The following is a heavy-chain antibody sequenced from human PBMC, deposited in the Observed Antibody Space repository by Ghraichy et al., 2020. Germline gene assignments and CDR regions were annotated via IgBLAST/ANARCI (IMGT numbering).Heavy chain of an antibody. J-gene: IGHJ6*02. Sequence: SETLTLTCTVSGGSISSYYWSWIRQPPGKGLEWIGYIYYSGSTNYNPSLNSRVTISVDTSKNQFSLKLSSVTAADTAVYYCARDRYDFWSGPGLGYYGMDVWGQGTTVTVSS. CDR1: GGSISSYY. V-gene: IGHV4-59*01. D-gene: IGHD3-3*01. CDR3: ARDRYDFWSGPGLGYYGMDV. CDR2: IYYSGST.